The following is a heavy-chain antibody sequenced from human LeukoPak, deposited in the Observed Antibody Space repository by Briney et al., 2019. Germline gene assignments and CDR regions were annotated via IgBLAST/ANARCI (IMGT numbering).Heavy chain of an antibody. CDR2: INHSGST. CDR1: GFTVSSNY. Sequence: GSLRLSCAASGFTVSSNYMSWVRQPPGKGLEWIGEINHSGSTNYNPSLKSRVTISVDTSKNQFSLKLSSVTAADTAVYYCASACSSTSCRALFDYWGQGTLVTVSS. J-gene: IGHJ4*02. D-gene: IGHD2-2*01. CDR3: ASACSSTSCRALFDY. V-gene: IGHV4-34*01.